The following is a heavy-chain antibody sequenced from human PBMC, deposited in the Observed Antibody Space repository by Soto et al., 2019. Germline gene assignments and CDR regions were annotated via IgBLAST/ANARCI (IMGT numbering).Heavy chain of an antibody. Sequence: QVQLQESGPGLVKPSQTLSLTCTVSGGSISSGGYYWSWIRQHPGKGLEWIGYIYYSGSTYYNPSLTSRVTRSVDTSKNQFSLKLSSVTAADTAVYYCARAPKGYCSSTSCFQNFDYWGQGTLVTVSS. CDR3: ARAPKGYCSSTSCFQNFDY. CDR1: GGSISSGGYY. V-gene: IGHV4-31*03. CDR2: IYYSGST. J-gene: IGHJ4*02. D-gene: IGHD2-2*01.